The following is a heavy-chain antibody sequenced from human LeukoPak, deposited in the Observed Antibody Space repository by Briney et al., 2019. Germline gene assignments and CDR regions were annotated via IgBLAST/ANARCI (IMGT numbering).Heavy chain of an antibody. CDR1: GGSFSGYY. CDR3: ARGYYDFWSGPLYYFDY. D-gene: IGHD3-3*01. V-gene: IGHV4-34*01. J-gene: IGHJ4*02. Sequence: PSETLSLTCAVYGGSFSGYYWSWIRQPPGKGLEWIGEINHSGSTNYNPSLKSRVTISVDTSKNQFSLKLSSVTAADTAVYYCARGYYDFWSGPLYYFDYWGQGTLVTVSS. CDR2: INHSGST.